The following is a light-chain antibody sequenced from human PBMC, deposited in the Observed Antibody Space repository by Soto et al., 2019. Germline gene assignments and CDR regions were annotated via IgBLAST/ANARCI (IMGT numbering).Light chain of an antibody. Sequence: VVMTQSPGTLSVSPGESATLSCRASQSVKTNLAWYQQKVGQAPRLLIYGASTRAAGIPARFSASGSGTDLTLTISSLQSEDFAVYYCQQYDNWVTFGPVTKVDFK. CDR3: QQYDNWVT. CDR2: GAS. J-gene: IGKJ3*01. CDR1: QSVKTN. V-gene: IGKV3-15*01.